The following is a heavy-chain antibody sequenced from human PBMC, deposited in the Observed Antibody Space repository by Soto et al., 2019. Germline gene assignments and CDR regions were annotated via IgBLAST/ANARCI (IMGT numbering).Heavy chain of an antibody. V-gene: IGHV1-69*10. J-gene: IGHJ6*03. Sequence: ASVKVSCKASGGTFSSYAISWVRQAPGQGLEWMGGIIPIFGIANYAQKFQGRVTITADKSTSTAYMELSSLRSEDTAVYYCARAPSDNWNDYYYYMDVWGKGTTVTVSS. CDR2: IIPIFGIA. D-gene: IGHD1-20*01. CDR3: ARAPSDNWNDYYYYMDV. CDR1: GGTFSSYA.